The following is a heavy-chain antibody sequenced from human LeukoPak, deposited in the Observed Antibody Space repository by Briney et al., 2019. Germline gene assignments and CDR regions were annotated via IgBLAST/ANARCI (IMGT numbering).Heavy chain of an antibody. V-gene: IGHV3-30*02. D-gene: IGHD5-24*01. CDR1: GFSFSSHG. J-gene: IGHJ4*02. Sequence: QPGGSLRLSCATPGFSFSSHGIHWVRQAPGKGLEWVAFIRYDGNNEYYADSVKGRFTISRDNSKNTLYLQMNSLKPEDTAVYYCAKVMARGITSTPDYWGQGTLVTVSS. CDR3: AKVMARGITSTPDY. CDR2: IRYDGNNE.